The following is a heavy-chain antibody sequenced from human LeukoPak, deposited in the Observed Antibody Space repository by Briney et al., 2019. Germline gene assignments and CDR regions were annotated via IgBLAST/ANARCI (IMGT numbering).Heavy chain of an antibody. CDR2: INHSGST. V-gene: IGHV4-34*01. CDR3: AREGYGYCSSTSCSNWFDP. Sequence: PSETLSLTCAVYGGSFSGYYWSWIRQPPGKGLEWIGEINHSGSTNYNPSLKSRVTISVDTPKNQFSLKLSSVTAADTAVYYCAREGYGYCSSTSCSNWFDPWGQGTLVTVSS. D-gene: IGHD2-2*01. CDR1: GGSFSGYY. J-gene: IGHJ5*02.